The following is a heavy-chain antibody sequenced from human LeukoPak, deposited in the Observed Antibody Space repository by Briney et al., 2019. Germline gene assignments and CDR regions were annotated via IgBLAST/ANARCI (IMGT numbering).Heavy chain of an antibody. CDR2: IYYSGST. Sequence: PPQTLSLTCTVSGGSISSGDYYWSWIRQPPGKGLEWIGYIYYSGSTYYNPSLKSRVTISVDTSKNQFSLKLSSVTAADTAVYYCARGSRDYDFWSGFYYYYGMDVWGQGTTVTVSS. D-gene: IGHD3-3*01. CDR1: GGSISSGDYY. J-gene: IGHJ6*02. V-gene: IGHV4-30-4*01. CDR3: ARGSRDYDFWSGFYYYYGMDV.